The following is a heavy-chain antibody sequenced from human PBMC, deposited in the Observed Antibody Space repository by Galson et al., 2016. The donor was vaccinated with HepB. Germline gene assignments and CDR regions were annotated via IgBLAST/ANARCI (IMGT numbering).Heavy chain of an antibody. CDR1: GGSVNSYNW. V-gene: IGHV4-4*02. CDR2: IYQSGTT. J-gene: IGHJ4*02. D-gene: IGHD2-8*02. Sequence: SETLSLTCAVSGGSVNSYNWWSWVRQTPGKGLEWIGEIYQSGTTNYNPSLQSRVTISLDKSRNEFSLKLTSVNAADTAVYYCAPLGYCTAGTCYRVQWGQGHLVTVSS. CDR3: APLGYCTAGTCYRVQ.